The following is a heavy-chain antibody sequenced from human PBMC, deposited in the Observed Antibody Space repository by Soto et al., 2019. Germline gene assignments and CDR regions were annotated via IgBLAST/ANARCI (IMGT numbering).Heavy chain of an antibody. CDR2: ISYDGSNK. CDR3: TKTDWNYGPRDYYGMDV. D-gene: IGHD1-7*01. CDR1: GFTFSSYG. Sequence: GGSLRLSCAASGFTFSSYGMHWVRQAPGKGLEWVAVISYDGSNKYYADSVKGRFTISRDNSKNTLYLQMSSLRAEDTAVYYCTKTDWNYGPRDYYGMDVWGQGTTVTVSS. J-gene: IGHJ6*02. V-gene: IGHV3-30*18.